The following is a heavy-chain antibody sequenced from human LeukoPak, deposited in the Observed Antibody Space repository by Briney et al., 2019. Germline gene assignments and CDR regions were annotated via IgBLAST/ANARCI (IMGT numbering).Heavy chain of an antibody. CDR1: GFTFSSYA. V-gene: IGHV3-23*01. CDR3: AKAYDDFWSGYPHYYFDY. Sequence: GGSLRLSCAASGFTFSSYAMSWVRQAPGKGREWVSAISGSGGSTYYADSVKGRFTISRDNSKNTLYLQMNSLRAEDTAVYYCAKAYDDFWSGYPHYYFDYWGQGTLVTVSS. J-gene: IGHJ4*02. CDR2: ISGSGGST. D-gene: IGHD3-3*01.